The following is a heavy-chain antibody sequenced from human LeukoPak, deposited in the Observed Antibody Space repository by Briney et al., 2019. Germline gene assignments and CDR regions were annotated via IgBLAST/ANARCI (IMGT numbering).Heavy chain of an antibody. D-gene: IGHD2-2*01. J-gene: IGHJ4*02. CDR3: ARDIVVVPAALSYYFDY. CDR1: GGSISSSSYY. Sequence: SETLSLTCTVSGGSISSSSYYWGWIRQPPGKGREWIGSIYYSGSTYYNPSLKSRVTISVDTSKNQFSLKLSSVTAADTAVYYCARDIVVVPAALSYYFDYWGQGTLVTVSS. CDR2: IYYSGST. V-gene: IGHV4-39*07.